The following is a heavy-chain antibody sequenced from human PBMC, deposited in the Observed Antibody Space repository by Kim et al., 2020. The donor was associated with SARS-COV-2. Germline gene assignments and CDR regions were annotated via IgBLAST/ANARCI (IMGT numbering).Heavy chain of an antibody. CDR1: GFTFSSYG. D-gene: IGHD3-22*01. Sequence: GGSLRLSCAASGFTFSSYGMNWVRQAPGKGLERMSYITSSRGTIYYADSVKGRFTISRDNAQNSLYLQMNSLRDDDTAVYYCARGPYYSDSSGDYIHYWGQGTLVTVSS. V-gene: IGHV3-48*02. CDR3: ARGPYYSDSSGDYIHY. CDR2: ITSSRGTI. J-gene: IGHJ4*02.